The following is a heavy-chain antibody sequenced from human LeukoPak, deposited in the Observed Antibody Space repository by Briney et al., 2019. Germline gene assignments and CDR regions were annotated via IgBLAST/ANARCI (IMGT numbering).Heavy chain of an antibody. CDR3: AREGGYDILTGYQDY. D-gene: IGHD3-9*01. CDR1: GYIFTTYF. J-gene: IGHJ4*02. CDR2: INPNNGDT. Sequence: ASVKVSCKASGYIFTTYFIHWVRQAPGQGLEWMGWINPNNGDTNYVQKFQGRVTMTRDTSISAAYMELTRLRSDDTAVYYCAREGGYDILTGYQDYWGQGTLVTVSS. V-gene: IGHV1-2*02.